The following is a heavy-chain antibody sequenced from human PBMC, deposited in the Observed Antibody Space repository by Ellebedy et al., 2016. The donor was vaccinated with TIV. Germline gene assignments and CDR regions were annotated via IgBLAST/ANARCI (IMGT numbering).Heavy chain of an antibody. CDR1: GGSISSSSYY. V-gene: IGHV4-39*01. CDR3: ARRKVTIPRADAYFDY. CDR2: IYYSGNT. D-gene: IGHD3-3*01. Sequence: SETLSLTXTVSGGSISSSSYYWGWIRQPPGKGLEWIGSIYYSGNTYYNPSLKSRVTISIDTSKNQFSLRLSSVTAADTAIDRCARRKVTIPRADAYFDYWGQGILVTVSS. J-gene: IGHJ4*02.